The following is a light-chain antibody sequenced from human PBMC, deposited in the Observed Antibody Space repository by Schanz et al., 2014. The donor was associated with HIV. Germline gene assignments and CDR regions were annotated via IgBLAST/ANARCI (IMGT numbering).Light chain of an antibody. CDR2: GAS. V-gene: IGKV3-15*01. J-gene: IGKJ2*01. Sequence: EIVLTQSPGTLSLFPGERAALSCRASQTITSNFLAWYQQRPGQAPRLLIYGASNRATGIPARFSGSGSGTEFTLTISSLQSEDFATYYCQQANSFLMYTFGQGTKLEIK. CDR3: QQANSFLMYT. CDR1: QTITSN.